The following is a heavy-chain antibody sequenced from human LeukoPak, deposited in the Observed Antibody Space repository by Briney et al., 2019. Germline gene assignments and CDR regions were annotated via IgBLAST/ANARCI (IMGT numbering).Heavy chain of an antibody. CDR1: GFTFDAHA. V-gene: IGHV3-43*02. CDR3: AREKNYYDSSGYYY. J-gene: IGHJ4*02. D-gene: IGHD3-22*01. CDR2: INKDGSAT. Sequence: GGSLRLSCEASGFTFDAHAMHWVRQAPGKGLEWVSLINKDGSATYYADSVKGRFTISRDNSKNSLYLQMNSLRAEDTAVYYCAREKNYYDSSGYYYWGQGTLVTVSS.